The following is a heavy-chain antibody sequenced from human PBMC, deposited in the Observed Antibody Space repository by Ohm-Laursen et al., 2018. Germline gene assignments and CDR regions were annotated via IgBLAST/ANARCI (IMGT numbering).Heavy chain of an antibody. CDR1: GRSFSGYY. D-gene: IGHD5-18*01. V-gene: IGHV4-34*01. J-gene: IGHJ6*02. Sequence: SDTLSLTCVVYGRSFSGYYWSWIRQPPGRGLQWIGEINHSGNTNYNPSLKSRVTISVDTSKNHFSLKLTSVTAADTAVYYCARGGRGYSYGYSNYYYYGMDVWGQGTTVTVSS. CDR3: ARGGRGYSYGYSNYYYYGMDV. CDR2: INHSGNT.